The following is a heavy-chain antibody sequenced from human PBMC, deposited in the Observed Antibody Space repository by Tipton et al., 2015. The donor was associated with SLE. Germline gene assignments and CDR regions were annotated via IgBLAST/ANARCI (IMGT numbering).Heavy chain of an antibody. V-gene: IGHV4-59*01. CDR3: ARDLVRLVWAGGVYENAFDV. CDR2: IHYSGST. D-gene: IGHD2-8*02. Sequence: TLSLTCAVYGGSFSGYYWSWIRQPPGKGLEWIGYIHYSGSTNYNPSLKSRVTISVDTPKNQFSLKLTSVTAADAAVYYCARDLVRLVWAGGVYENAFDVWGQGTMVTVSS. J-gene: IGHJ3*01. CDR1: GGSFSGYY.